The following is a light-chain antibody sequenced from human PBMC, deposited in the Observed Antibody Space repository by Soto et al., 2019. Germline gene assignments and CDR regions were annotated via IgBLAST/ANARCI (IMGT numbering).Light chain of an antibody. Sequence: IQMTQSPSALSASIGDTVTITCRASQSINRWLAWYQQKPGEAPKLLLSWASARESGVPERFSGSGSGTIFTLSISSLQAEDVAVYSCQQYYTLPLNFGGGTKLDI. J-gene: IGKJ4*01. CDR3: QQYYTLPLN. CDR2: WAS. CDR1: QSINRW. V-gene: IGKV1-5*03.